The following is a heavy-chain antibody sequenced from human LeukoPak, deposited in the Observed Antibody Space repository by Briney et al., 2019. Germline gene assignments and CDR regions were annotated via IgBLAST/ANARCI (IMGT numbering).Heavy chain of an antibody. CDR3: ARSAALGYYYYYMDV. D-gene: IGHD2-2*01. Sequence: GGSLRLSCAASGFTFSNYEMNWVRQAPGKGLEWVSYISSSGSTIYYADSVKGRFTISRDNAKNSLYLQMNSLRAEDTAVYYCARSAALGYYYYYMDVWGKGTTVTVSS. CDR2: ISSSGSTI. V-gene: IGHV3-48*03. CDR1: GFTFSNYE. J-gene: IGHJ6*03.